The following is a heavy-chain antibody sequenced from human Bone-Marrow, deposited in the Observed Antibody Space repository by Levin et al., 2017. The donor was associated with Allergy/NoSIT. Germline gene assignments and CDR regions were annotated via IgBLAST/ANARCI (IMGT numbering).Heavy chain of an antibody. CDR1: GFQFDDYA. Sequence: LSLTCAASGFQFDDYAMHWVRQAPGKGLEWVSGISWNSGNIAYADSVKGRFTVSRDNGKNSLYLQMNSLRPEDTALYYCAKDSRLYYYFGMDVWGQGTTVTVSS. D-gene: IGHD6-6*01. CDR2: ISWNSGNI. V-gene: IGHV3-9*01. CDR3: AKDSRLYYYFGMDV. J-gene: IGHJ6*02.